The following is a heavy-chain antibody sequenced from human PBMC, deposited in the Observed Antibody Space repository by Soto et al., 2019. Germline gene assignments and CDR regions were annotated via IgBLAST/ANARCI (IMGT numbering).Heavy chain of an antibody. V-gene: IGHV4-30-2*01. CDR2: IYHSGTT. Sequence: QLQLQESGSGLVKPSQTLSLTCAVSGGSISSGGYSWSWIRQPPGKGLEWIGYIYHSGTTYYNPSLKSRVTISVDRSKNQFSLKLSSVTAADTAVYYCARAHYGDYGYGMDVWGQGPRSPSP. D-gene: IGHD4-17*01. J-gene: IGHJ6*02. CDR3: ARAHYGDYGYGMDV. CDR1: GGSISSGGYS.